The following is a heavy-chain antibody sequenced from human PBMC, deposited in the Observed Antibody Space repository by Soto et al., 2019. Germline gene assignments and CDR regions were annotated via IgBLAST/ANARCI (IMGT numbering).Heavy chain of an antibody. CDR1: GDSISGSPYF. CDR2: IFYDGYT. V-gene: IGHV4-39*01. CDR3: ARLQAAVPHY. J-gene: IGHJ4*02. D-gene: IGHD6-13*01. Sequence: QVQLQESGPGLVMPSETLSLTCTVSGDSISGSPYFWGWIRQPPGKRLEWIGSIFYDGYTLYTPSLKSRVTISVDTSENQFSLKLTSVDAADTAIYFCARLQAAVPHYWGQGILVTVS.